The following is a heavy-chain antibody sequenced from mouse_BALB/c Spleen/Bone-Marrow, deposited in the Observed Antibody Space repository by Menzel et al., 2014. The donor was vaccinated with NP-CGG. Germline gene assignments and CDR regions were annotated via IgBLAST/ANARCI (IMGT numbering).Heavy chain of an antibody. J-gene: IGHJ4*01. CDR2: INPSNGGT. Sequence: QVQLKQSGAELVKPGASVKLSCKASGYTFTNYYIYWVKQRPGQGLEWIGGINPSNGGTKFIEMFKNKATLTIDKSSSKAYIQRSNLSSEDSAVYFCSRYYYSTPYYGMDYWGQGTSGTVSS. V-gene: IGHV1S81*02. D-gene: IGHD2-5*01. CDR3: SRYYYSTPYYGMDY. CDR1: GYTFTNYY.